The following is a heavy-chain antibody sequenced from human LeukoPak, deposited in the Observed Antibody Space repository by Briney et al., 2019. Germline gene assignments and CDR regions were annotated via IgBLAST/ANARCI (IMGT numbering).Heavy chain of an antibody. D-gene: IGHD3-10*01. V-gene: IGHV3-66*01. J-gene: IGHJ6*02. CDR2: IYSGGST. CDR1: GFTFGDYA. CDR3: ARDLKGSGSYFYYYGMDV. Sequence: GRSLRLSCTASGFTFGDYAMSWVRQAPGKGLEWVSVIYSGGSTYYADSVKGRFTISRDNSKNTLYLQMNSLRAEDTAVYYCARDLKGSGSYFYYYGMDVWGQGTTVTVSS.